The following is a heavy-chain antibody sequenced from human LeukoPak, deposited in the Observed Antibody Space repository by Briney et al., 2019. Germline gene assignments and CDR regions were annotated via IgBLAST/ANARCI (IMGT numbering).Heavy chain of an antibody. CDR1: GFTFSSYA. CDR2: ITDRGGST. CDR3: AKDSVTIPTGWFDP. Sequence: GGSLRLSCAASGFTFSSYAMHWVRQAPGKGLEWVSAITDRGGSTYYADSVKGRFTISRDNSKNILYLQMNSLRVEDTAVYYCAKDSVTIPTGWFDPWGQGTLVTVSS. V-gene: IGHV3-23*01. J-gene: IGHJ5*02. D-gene: IGHD2-21*01.